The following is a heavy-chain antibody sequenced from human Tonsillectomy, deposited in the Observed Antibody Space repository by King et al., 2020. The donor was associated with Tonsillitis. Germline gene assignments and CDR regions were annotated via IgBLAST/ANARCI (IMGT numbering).Heavy chain of an antibody. CDR1: GGSFSGYY. CDR3: ATLSSGVDY. D-gene: IGHD6-19*01. J-gene: IGHJ4*02. Sequence: VQLQQWGAGLLKPSETLSLTCAVYGGSFSGYYWSWIRQPPGKGLEWIGEINHSGSTNYNPSPKSRVTVSVDTSKNQFSLKLSSVTAADTAVYYCATLSSGVDYWGQGTLVTVSS. CDR2: INHSGST. V-gene: IGHV4-34*01.